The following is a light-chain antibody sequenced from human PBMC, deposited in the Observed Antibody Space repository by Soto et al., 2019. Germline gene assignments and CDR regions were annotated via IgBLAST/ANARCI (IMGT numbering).Light chain of an antibody. Sequence: QSALTQPASVSGSPGQSVTISCTGSSSDIGHYNYVSWYQQHAGKVPKLILYEVSNRPSGVSHRFSGSKSGNTASLTISGLQAEDEADYYCSSYVSGSTAVAFGGGTKLTVL. V-gene: IGLV2-14*01. CDR1: SSDIGHYNY. J-gene: IGLJ2*01. CDR2: EVS. CDR3: SSYVSGSTAVA.